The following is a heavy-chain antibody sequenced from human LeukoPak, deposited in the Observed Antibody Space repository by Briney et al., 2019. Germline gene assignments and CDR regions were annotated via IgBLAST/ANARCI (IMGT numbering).Heavy chain of an antibody. D-gene: IGHD2-15*01. CDR3: ARGRYCSADICSGGDAFDI. Sequence: KPSETLSLTCAVFGGSLSGYYWSWIRQSPGKGLEWIGYIYYSGSTNYNPSLKSRVTMSVDTSKNQFSLKLSSVTAADTAVYYCARGRYCSADICSGGDAFDIWGQGTMVSVSS. J-gene: IGHJ3*02. V-gene: IGHV4-59*12. CDR2: IYYSGST. CDR1: GGSLSGYY.